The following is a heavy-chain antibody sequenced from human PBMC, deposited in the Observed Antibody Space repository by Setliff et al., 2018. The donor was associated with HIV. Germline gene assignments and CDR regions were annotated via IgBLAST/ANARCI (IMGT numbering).Heavy chain of an antibody. Sequence: SETLSLTCTVSGGSISSSSYYWGWIRQPPGKGLEWIGTIYYTGSTHHNPSLESRVATSVDTFKNQFSLKLSSVTAADTAVYYCAGIVRWELVATSTFFYYYMDVWGKGTTVTVSS. CDR1: GGSISSSSYY. CDR3: AGIVRWELVATSTFFYYYMDV. J-gene: IGHJ6*03. D-gene: IGHD1-26*01. V-gene: IGHV4-39*01. CDR2: IYYTGST.